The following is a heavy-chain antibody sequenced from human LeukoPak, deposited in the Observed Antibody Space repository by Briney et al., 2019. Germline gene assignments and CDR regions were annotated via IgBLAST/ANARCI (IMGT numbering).Heavy chain of an antibody. J-gene: IGHJ4*02. CDR2: INPNSGGT. D-gene: IGHD3-22*01. CDR3: ARVLYYYDSSGYYVADY. V-gene: IGHV1-2*02. CDR1: GYTFTGYY. Sequence: GASVKVSCKASGYTFTGYYMHWVRQAPGQGLEWMGWINPNSGGTNYAQKFQGRVTMTRDMSTSTVYMELSSLRSEDTAVYYCARVLYYYDSSGYYVADYWGQGTLVTVSS.